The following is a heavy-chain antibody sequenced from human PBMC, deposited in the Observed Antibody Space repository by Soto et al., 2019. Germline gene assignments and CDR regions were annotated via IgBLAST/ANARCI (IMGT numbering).Heavy chain of an antibody. CDR1: GFIFRSYA. CDR3: ARAFSGSYPNFDY. V-gene: IGHV3-30*09. Sequence: GGSLRLSCLASGFIFRSYAMHWVRQAPGKGLEWVAVITYDGINGYYADSVRGRFAISRDNSKNTLYLQMNSLRPEDTAVYYCARAFSGSYPNFDYWGQGTLVTVSS. D-gene: IGHD1-26*01. J-gene: IGHJ4*02. CDR2: ITYDGING.